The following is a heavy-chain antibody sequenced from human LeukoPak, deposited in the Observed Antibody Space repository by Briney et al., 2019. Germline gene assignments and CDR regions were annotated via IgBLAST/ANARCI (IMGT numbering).Heavy chain of an antibody. D-gene: IGHD6-19*01. J-gene: IGHJ3*02. CDR1: GFTVSSNY. CDR2: IYSGGST. Sequence: GGPLRLSCAASGFTVSSNYMSWVRQAPGKGLEWVSVIYSGGSTYYADSVKGRFTISRDNSKNTLYLQMNSLRAEDTAVYYCARNSLAVAAFDIWGQGTMVTVSS. CDR3: ARNSLAVAAFDI. V-gene: IGHV3-53*01.